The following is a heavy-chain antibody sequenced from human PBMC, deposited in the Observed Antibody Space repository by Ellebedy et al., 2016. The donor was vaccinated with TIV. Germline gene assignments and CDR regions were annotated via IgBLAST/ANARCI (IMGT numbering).Heavy chain of an antibody. CDR1: GFTFSSYW. V-gene: IGHV3-7*01. CDR3: ATDGSYGDYLSPTHAFVI. CDR2: INQDGSEK. J-gene: IGHJ3*02. D-gene: IGHD4-17*01. Sequence: GGSLRLSCAASGFTFSSYWMTWVRQAPGKGLEWVANINQDGSEKFYVDSVNGRFTGSRDKAKNSLYLHLNSLRAEDTAMYYCATDGSYGDYLSPTHAFVIWGQGTMVTVSS.